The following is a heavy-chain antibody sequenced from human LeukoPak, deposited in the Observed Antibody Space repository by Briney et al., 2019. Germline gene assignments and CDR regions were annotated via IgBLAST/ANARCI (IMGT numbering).Heavy chain of an antibody. CDR1: GFTFSSYS. J-gene: IGHJ3*02. Sequence: GGSLRLSCAASGFTFSSYSMNWVRQAPGKRLEWVSSISSSGSYIYYADSMKGRFTISRDNAKNSVYLQMNSLRAEDTAVYYCARETYCSSTSCSRVNAFDIWGQGTMVTVSS. CDR3: ARETYCSSTSCSRVNAFDI. CDR2: ISSSGSYI. V-gene: IGHV3-21*01. D-gene: IGHD2-2*01.